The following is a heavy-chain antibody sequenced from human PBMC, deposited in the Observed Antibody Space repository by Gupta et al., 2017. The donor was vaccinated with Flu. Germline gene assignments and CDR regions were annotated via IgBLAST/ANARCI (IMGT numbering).Heavy chain of an antibody. CDR1: GFTFGDYA. CDR3: IRGQQYTYGFHYYYDDMDV. D-gene: IGHD5-18*01. J-gene: IGHJ6*02. CDR2: IRSEVYGGTT. Sequence: EVQLVESGGGLVQPGRSLRLSCTASGFTFGDYAMSWVRQAPGKGLEWVGFIRSEVYGGTTEYAASVKGRFTISRDDSKNIAHLQVNSLKTEDTAVYYCIRGQQYTYGFHYYYDDMDVWGQGTTVTVSS. V-gene: IGHV3-49*04.